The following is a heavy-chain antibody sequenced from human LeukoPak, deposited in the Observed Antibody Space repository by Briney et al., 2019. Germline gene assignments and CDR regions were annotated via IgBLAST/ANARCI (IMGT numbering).Heavy chain of an antibody. CDR1: GGSITSNHYY. D-gene: IGHD4-23*01. CDR2: ISYGGST. Sequence: PSETLSLTCTVSGGSITSNHYYWGWIRQPPGKGLEWIGSISYGGSTHYNPSLKSRVTMSVDTSKNQFSLELRSVTATDTAVYHCATSPGADYGGDHWFDPWGQGTLVTVSS. V-gene: IGHV4-39*01. J-gene: IGHJ5*02. CDR3: ATSPGADYGGDHWFDP.